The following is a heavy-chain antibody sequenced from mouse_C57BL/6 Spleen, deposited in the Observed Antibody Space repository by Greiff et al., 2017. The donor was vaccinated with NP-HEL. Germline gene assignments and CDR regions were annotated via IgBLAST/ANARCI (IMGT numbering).Heavy chain of an antibody. D-gene: IGHD2-4*01. J-gene: IGHJ4*01. CDR2: IWGGGST. Sequence: QVQLQQSGPGLVAPSQSLSITCTVSGFSLTSYGVDWVRQPSGKGLEWLGVIWGGGSTNYNSALMSRLSISKDNSKSQVFLKMNSLQTDDTAMYYCAKQGYDYDGRMDYWGQGTSVTVSS. CDR1: GFSLTSYG. CDR3: AKQGYDYDGRMDY. V-gene: IGHV2-9*01.